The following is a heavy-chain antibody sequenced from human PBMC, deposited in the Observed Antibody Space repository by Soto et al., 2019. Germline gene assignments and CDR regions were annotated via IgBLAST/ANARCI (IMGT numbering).Heavy chain of an antibody. CDR2: INRAGNDR. Sequence: GGSLRLSCAGSGFTFGADWMSWVRQAPGNGLEWVANINRAGNDRYYVDSVKGRFTISRDNAKNSLYLQMNSLRAEDTAVYYCTRDLDTSGSAPISEFWGQGTLVTVSS. CDR1: GFTFGADW. V-gene: IGHV3-7*03. D-gene: IGHD3-22*01. J-gene: IGHJ4*02. CDR3: TRDLDTSGSAPISEF.